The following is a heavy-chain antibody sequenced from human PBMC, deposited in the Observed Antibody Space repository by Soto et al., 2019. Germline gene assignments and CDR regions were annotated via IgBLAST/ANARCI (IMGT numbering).Heavy chain of an antibody. V-gene: IGHV3-48*01. CDR3: ARDGGSACCYYMDG. Sequence: EVQLVESGGGLVQPGGSLRLSCAASGFTFSSYSMNWVRQAPGKGLEWVSYISSSSSTIYYADSVKGRFTISRDNAKNSLYLQMNSLRAEDTAVYYCARDGGSACCYYMDGWGKGTTVTVSS. D-gene: IGHD2-15*01. J-gene: IGHJ6*03. CDR2: ISSSSSTI. CDR1: GFTFSSYS.